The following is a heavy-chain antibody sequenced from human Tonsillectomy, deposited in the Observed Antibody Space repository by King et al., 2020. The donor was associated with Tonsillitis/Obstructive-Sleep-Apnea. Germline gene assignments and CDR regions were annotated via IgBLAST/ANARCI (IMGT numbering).Heavy chain of an antibody. CDR3: ARENTEPPKLSWFDP. V-gene: IGHV4-4*02. J-gene: IGHJ5*02. D-gene: IGHD5-18*01. CDR2: ILHCGST. Sequence: VQLQESGPGLVKPSGTQSLTFAVSGGSIISSNWWRWVRQPPGKGLEWIGEILHCGSTNYNPSLKSRVTISVDKSKNQFSLKLSSVSAADTAVYYCARENTEPPKLSWFDPWGQGTLVTVSS. CDR1: GGSIISSNW.